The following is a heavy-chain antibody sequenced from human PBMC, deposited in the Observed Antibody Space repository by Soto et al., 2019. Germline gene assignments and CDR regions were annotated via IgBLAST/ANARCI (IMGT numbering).Heavy chain of an antibody. J-gene: IGHJ6*02. CDR1: GGSISSGGYY. D-gene: IGHD3-22*01. Sequence: QVQLQESGPGLVKPSQTLSLTCTVSGGSISSGGYYWSWIRQHPGKGLERIGYIYYSGRTYYNPSLKSRVTISVDTSKNQFSLKLSSVTAADTAVYYCARGGYYDSRGYYSPYYYYGMDVWGQGTTVTVSS. CDR2: IYYSGRT. CDR3: ARGGYYDSRGYYSPYYYYGMDV. V-gene: IGHV4-31*03.